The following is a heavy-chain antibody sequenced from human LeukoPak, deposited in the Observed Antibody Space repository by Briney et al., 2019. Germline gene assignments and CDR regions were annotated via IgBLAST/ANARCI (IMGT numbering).Heavy chain of an antibody. Sequence: TSETLSLTCTVSGGSISNYYWSWIRQPPGKGLEWIGYIHYSGSTNNNPSLKSRVTISVDTSKNQFSLKLTSVTAADAAVYYCARNYDFWSGYLDYWGQGTLVTVSS. J-gene: IGHJ4*02. CDR1: GGSISNYY. V-gene: IGHV4-59*01. D-gene: IGHD3-3*01. CDR2: IHYSGST. CDR3: ARNYDFWSGYLDY.